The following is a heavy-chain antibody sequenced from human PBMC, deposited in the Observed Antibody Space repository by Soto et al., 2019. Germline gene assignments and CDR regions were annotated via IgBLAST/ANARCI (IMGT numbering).Heavy chain of an antibody. CDR3: TRGSVGPTTDFDY. D-gene: IGHD1-26*01. V-gene: IGHV1-3*01. Sequence: ASVKVYCKAFGYTFTSYALHWVRQAPGQRLEWMGWINADGGNTKYAQKLQGRVSMTRDTSTSTVYMELSSLKSDDTAVYYCTRGSVGPTTDFDYWCQGTLVTVSS. CDR1: GYTFTSYA. J-gene: IGHJ4*02. CDR2: INADGGNT.